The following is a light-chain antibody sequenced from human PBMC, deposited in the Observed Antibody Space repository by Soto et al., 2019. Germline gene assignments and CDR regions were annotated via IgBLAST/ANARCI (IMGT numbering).Light chain of an antibody. CDR3: SSYSRSINYV. V-gene: IGLV2-8*01. Sequence: QSVLTQPPSASGSPGQSVTISCTGTNNDIGGYTYVSWYQQLPGKAPKLMIYEVNKRPSGIPDRFSDSKSGNTASLTVSGLQPEDEAEYFCSSYSRSINYVFGPATKATV. CDR2: EVN. J-gene: IGLJ1*01. CDR1: NNDIGGYTY.